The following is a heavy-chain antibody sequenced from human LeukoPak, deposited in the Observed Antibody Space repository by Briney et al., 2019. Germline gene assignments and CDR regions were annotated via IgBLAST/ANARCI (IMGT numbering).Heavy chain of an antibody. CDR2: IIPIFGTA. Sequence: ASLKVSCKASGGTFSSYAISWVRQAPGQGLEWMGGIIPIFGTANYAQKFQGRVTITADESTSTAYMELSSLRSEDTAVYYCARRDSSGWYPFDYWGQGTLVTVSS. D-gene: IGHD6-19*01. J-gene: IGHJ4*02. CDR3: ARRDSSGWYPFDY. V-gene: IGHV1-69*13. CDR1: GGTFSSYA.